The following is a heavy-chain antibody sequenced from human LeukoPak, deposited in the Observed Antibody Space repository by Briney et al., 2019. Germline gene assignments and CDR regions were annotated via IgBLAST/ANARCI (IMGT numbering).Heavy chain of an antibody. J-gene: IGHJ5*02. Sequence: SETLSLTCAVSGGSISSSGYYWGWIRQPPGKGLEWIASIYYSGSTYYNPSLKSRVTISVDTSKNQLSLKLSSLTAADTAVYYCARHEYSGSYYGLSWFDPWGQGTLVTVSS. D-gene: IGHD1-26*01. CDR3: ARHEYSGSYYGLSWFDP. CDR2: IYYSGST. V-gene: IGHV4-39*01. CDR1: GGSISSSGYY.